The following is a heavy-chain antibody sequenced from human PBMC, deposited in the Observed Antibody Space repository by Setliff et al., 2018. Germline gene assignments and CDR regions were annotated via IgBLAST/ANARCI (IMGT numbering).Heavy chain of an antibody. CDR3: ARHMTWYNWNDFRDYYYLDV. CDR2: TQPRDRDV. V-gene: IGHV5-51*01. D-gene: IGHD1-1*01. J-gene: IGHJ6*03. CDR1: GYSFDDYW. Sequence: PGESLKISCKPSGYSFDDYWIAWVRQMPGKSLEWMGMTQPRDRDVRYSPSFGGQVTISADRSTGTAYLQWSRLKASDTAIYYCARHMTWYNWNDFRDYYYLDVWGKGTAVTVSS.